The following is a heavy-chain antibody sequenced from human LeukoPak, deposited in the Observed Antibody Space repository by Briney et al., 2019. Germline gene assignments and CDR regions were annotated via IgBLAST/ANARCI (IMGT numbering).Heavy chain of an antibody. J-gene: IGHJ4*02. V-gene: IGHV3-30-3*01. CDR3: ARDDYSSSSLYFDY. CDR2: ISYDGSNK. Sequence: PGRSLRLSCAASGFTFSSYAMHWVRQAPGKGPEWVAVISYDGSNKYYADSVKGRFTISRDNSKNTLYLQMNSLRAEDTAVYYCARDDYSSSSLYFDYWGRGTLVTVSS. D-gene: IGHD6-6*01. CDR1: GFTFSSYA.